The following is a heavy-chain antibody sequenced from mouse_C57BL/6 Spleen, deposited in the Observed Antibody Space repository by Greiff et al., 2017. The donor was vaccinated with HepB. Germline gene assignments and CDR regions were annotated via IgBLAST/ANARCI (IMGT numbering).Heavy chain of an antibody. D-gene: IGHD2-4*01. CDR3: AKSTMITSYYFDY. CDR2: IWRGGST. Sequence: VQLQESGPGLVQPSQSLSITCTVSGFSLTSYGVHWVRQSPGKGLEWLGVIWRGGSTDYNAAFMSRLSITKDNSKSQVFFKMNSLQADDTAIYYCAKSTMITSYYFDYWGQGTTLTVSS. V-gene: IGHV2-5*01. CDR1: GFSLTSYG. J-gene: IGHJ2*01.